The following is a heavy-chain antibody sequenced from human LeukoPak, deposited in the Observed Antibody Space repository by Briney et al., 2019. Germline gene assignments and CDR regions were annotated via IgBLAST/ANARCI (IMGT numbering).Heavy chain of an antibody. D-gene: IGHD3-22*01. CDR1: GGSISSGGYS. V-gene: IGHV4-30-2*01. CDR3: ASSGYAFDI. CDR2: IYHSGST. J-gene: IGHJ3*02. Sequence: SETLSLTCAVSGGSISSGGYSWSWIRQPPGQGLEWIGYIYHSGSTYYNPSLKSRVTISVDRSKNQFSLKLSSVTAADTAVYYCASSGYAFDIWGQGTMVTVSS.